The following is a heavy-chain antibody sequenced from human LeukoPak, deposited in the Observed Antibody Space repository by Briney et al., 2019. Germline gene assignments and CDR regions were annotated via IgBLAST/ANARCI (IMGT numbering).Heavy chain of an antibody. CDR2: LSGGGDSR. D-gene: IGHD3-10*01. V-gene: IGHV3-23*01. Sequence: GGSLRLSCAASGFAFSNYAMSWVRQAPGKGLEWVSSLSGGGDSRYYADSVMGRFTISRDNSKNTLYLQMNSPRAEDTAVYYCAKAVRSMVTGGGYFDSWGQGTLVTVSS. CDR3: AKAVRSMVTGGGYFDS. J-gene: IGHJ4*02. CDR1: GFAFSNYA.